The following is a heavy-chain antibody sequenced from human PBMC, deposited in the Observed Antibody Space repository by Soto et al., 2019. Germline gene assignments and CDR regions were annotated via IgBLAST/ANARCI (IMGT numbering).Heavy chain of an antibody. Sequence: PGESLKICCKGSGYSSTSYCNGWLRQMPGKSLEWMGIIYPGDSDTRYSPSFQGQVTISADKSISTAYLQWSSLKASDTAMYYCARYYMFSLAERCDHRYLQDFCGKGTTDTVSA. J-gene: IGHJ6*04. CDR1: GYSSTSYC. CDR2: IYPGDSDT. CDR3: ARYYMFSLAERCDHRYLQDF. D-gene: IGHD1-1*01. V-gene: IGHV5-51*01.